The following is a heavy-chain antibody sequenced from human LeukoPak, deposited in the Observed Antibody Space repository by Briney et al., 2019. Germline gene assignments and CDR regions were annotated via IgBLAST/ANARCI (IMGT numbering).Heavy chain of an antibody. J-gene: IGHJ5*02. D-gene: IGHD3-10*01. CDR1: GLTFSNYA. V-gene: IGHV3-23*01. CDR3: AKGGGSGMGFDP. Sequence: GGSLRLSCAASGLTFSNYAMTWVRQAPGKGLEWVSGIRAGGGSTNFADSVRGRFTLSTDNSKNTLYLQMNSLRAEDAAIYYCAKGGGSGMGFDPWGQGTLVTVSS. CDR2: IRAGGGST.